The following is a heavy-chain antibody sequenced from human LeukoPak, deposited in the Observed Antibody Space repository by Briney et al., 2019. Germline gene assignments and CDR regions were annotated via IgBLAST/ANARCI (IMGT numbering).Heavy chain of an antibody. Sequence: GASVKVSCKASGYTFTSYDINWVRQATGQGLEWMGWMNPNSGNTGYAQKFQGRVTMTRNTSISTAYMELSSLRSEDTAVYYCARAYYDILTGYYNLWFDPWGQGTLVTVSS. CDR2: MNPNSGNT. CDR1: GYTFTSYD. D-gene: IGHD3-9*01. CDR3: ARAYYDILTGYYNLWFDP. J-gene: IGHJ5*02. V-gene: IGHV1-8*01.